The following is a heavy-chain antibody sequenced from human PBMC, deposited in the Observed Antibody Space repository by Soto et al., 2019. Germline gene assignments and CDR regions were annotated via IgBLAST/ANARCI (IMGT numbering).Heavy chain of an antibody. CDR3: AKRSPYSSGWYSPIFDY. J-gene: IGHJ4*02. D-gene: IGHD6-13*01. CDR2: ISTSGSTI. Sequence: GGSLRLSCAASGFTFSDYYMSWIRQAPGKGLEWVSYISTSGSTIYYADSVKGRFTISRDNSKNSLSLRMNSLRDEDTAVYFCAKRSPYSSGWYSPIFDYWGQGALVTVSS. V-gene: IGHV3-11*01. CDR1: GFTFSDYY.